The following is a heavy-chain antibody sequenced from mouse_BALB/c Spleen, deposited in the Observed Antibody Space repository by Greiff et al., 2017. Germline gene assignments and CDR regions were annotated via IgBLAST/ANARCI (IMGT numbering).Heavy chain of an antibody. CDR2: ISSGSSTI. J-gene: IGHJ4*01. D-gene: IGHD4-1*01. Sequence: EVQLVESGGGLVQPGGSRKLSCAASGFTFSSFGMHWVRQAPEKGLEWVAYISSGSSTIYYADTVKGRFTISRDNPKNTLFLQMTSLRSEDTAMYYCARLGRGAMDYWGQGTSVTVSS. CDR1: GFTFSSFG. CDR3: ARLGRGAMDY. V-gene: IGHV5-17*02.